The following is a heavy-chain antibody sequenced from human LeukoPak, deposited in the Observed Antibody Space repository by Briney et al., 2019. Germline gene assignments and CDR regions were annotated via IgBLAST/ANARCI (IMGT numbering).Heavy chain of an antibody. CDR1: GFTFSSYG. CDR2: ISGSGGST. J-gene: IGHJ4*02. Sequence: TGGSLRLSCAASGFTFSSYGMSWVRQAPGKGLEWVSAISGSGGSTYYADSVKGRFTISRDNSKNTLYLQMNSLRAEDTAVYYCAKGFSPDSGIIGYWGQGTLVTVSS. D-gene: IGHD3-10*01. CDR3: AKGFSPDSGIIGY. V-gene: IGHV3-23*01.